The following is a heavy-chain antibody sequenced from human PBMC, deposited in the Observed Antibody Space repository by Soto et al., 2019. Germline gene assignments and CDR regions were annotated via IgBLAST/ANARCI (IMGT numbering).Heavy chain of an antibody. D-gene: IGHD3-3*01. V-gene: IGHV4-4*07. CDR1: DGSNSSYY. CDR2: IYTSGST. CDR3: AREANYDFWSGWGKNAYYYYGMDV. J-gene: IGHJ6*02. Sequence: KTSETLSLTCTVSDGSNSSYYWSWIRQPAGKGLDRTGLIYTSGSTNYNPSLKSRVTMSVDTSKNQFSLKLSSVTAADTAVYYCAREANYDFWSGWGKNAYYYYGMDVWGQGTTFTVSS.